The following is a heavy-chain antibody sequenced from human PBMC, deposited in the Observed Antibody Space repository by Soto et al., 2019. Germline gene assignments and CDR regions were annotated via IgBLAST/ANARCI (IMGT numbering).Heavy chain of an antibody. CDR3: ARSHTSSSGEALDY. V-gene: IGHV3-30-3*01. CDR1: GFSFTSYA. J-gene: IGHJ4*02. Sequence: QVQLVESGGGVVQPGRSLRLSCAASGFSFTSYALHWVRQAPGKGLEWLAVVSNDGITTFYTNSMKGRFTISRDNSENTVYLQINSLSVDDTAVYHCARSHTSSSGEALDYWGQGTLVTVSS. CDR2: VSNDGITT. D-gene: IGHD6-6*01.